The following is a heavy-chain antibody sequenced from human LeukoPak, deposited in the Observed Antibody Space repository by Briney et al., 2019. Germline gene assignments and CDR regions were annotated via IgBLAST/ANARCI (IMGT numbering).Heavy chain of an antibody. V-gene: IGHV3-21*04. CDR2: ISSSSSYI. D-gene: IGHD5-24*01. CDR3: AKWLRVATTYFDY. Sequence: GGSLRLSCAASGFTFSSYSMNWVRQAPGKGLEWVSSISSSSSYIYYADSVKGWFTISRDNSKNTLYLQMNSLGAEDTAVYYCAKWLRVATTYFDYWGQGTLVTVSS. J-gene: IGHJ4*02. CDR1: GFTFSSYS.